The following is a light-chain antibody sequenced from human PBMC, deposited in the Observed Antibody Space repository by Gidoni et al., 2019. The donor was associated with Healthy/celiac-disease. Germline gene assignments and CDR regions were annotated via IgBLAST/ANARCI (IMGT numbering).Light chain of an antibody. CDR3: HQYNSSPWT. V-gene: IGKV1-5*03. CDR2: KAS. J-gene: IGKJ2*02. CDR1: QTISSW. Sequence: DIQMTQSPSTLSASVGDRDTITCRASQTISSWLAWYQQKPGKAPTLLIYKASSLESGGPSRFSGRGSGTEYTITISSLQPADFATYYCHQYNSSPWTFGQGTKLEIK.